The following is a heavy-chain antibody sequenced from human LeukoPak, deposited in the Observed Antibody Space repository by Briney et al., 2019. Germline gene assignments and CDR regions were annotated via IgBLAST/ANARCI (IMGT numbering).Heavy chain of an antibody. CDR1: GGSISSYY. V-gene: IGHV4-39*07. Sequence: SETLSLTCTVSGGSISSYYWGWIRQPPGKGLEWIGSIYHSGSTYYNPSLKSRVIISVDTSKNQFSLKLSSVTAADTAVYYCARDGGVTYYYFYYYMDVWGKGTTVTVSS. CDR2: IYHSGST. J-gene: IGHJ6*03. D-gene: IGHD3-16*01. CDR3: ARDGGVTYYYFYYYMDV.